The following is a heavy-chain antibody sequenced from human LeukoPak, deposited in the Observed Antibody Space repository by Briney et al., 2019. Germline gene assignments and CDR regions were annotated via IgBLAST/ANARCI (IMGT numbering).Heavy chain of an antibody. D-gene: IGHD6-13*01. V-gene: IGHV1-18*01. CDR2: ISAYNGNT. CDR3: ARDTRIAAAGTPPGY. Sequence: GASVKVSCKASGGTFSSYAISWVRQAPGQGLEWMGWISAYNGNTNYAQKLQGRVTMTTDTSTSTAYMELRSLRSDDTAVYYCARDTRIAAAGTPPGYWGQGTLVTVSS. CDR1: GGTFSSYA. J-gene: IGHJ4*02.